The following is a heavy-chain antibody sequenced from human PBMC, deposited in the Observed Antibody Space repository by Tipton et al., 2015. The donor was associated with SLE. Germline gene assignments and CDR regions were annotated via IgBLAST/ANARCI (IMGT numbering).Heavy chain of an antibody. D-gene: IGHD2-2*01. Sequence: LRLSCAASGFTFSSYWMSWVRQAPAKGLEWVANIKHDGREKYYVDSVKGRFTISRDNAKKSLNLQMNSLSAEDTDVYYCGRVVPAAICLYGMEVGGQRTTVTV. CDR2: IKHDGREK. CDR1: GFTFSSYW. CDR3: GRVVPAAICLYGMEV. V-gene: IGHV3-7*03. J-gene: IGHJ6*02.